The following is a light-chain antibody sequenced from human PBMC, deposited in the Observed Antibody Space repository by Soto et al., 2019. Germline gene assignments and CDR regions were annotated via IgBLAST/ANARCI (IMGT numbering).Light chain of an antibody. CDR3: ATWDYSLTGEV. CDR2: DNN. V-gene: IGLV1-51*01. CDR1: SSNIGNNY. Sequence: QSVLTQPPSVSAAPGQKVTISCSGSSSNIGNNYVSWYQQLPGTAPKLLIYDNNKRPPGIPDRFSGSKSGTSGTLDITGLQTGDEADYYFATWDYSLTGEVFGGGTKLTVL. J-gene: IGLJ2*01.